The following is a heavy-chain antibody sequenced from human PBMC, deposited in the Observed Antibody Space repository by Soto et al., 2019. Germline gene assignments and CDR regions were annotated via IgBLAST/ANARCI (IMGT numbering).Heavy chain of an antibody. Sequence: PSETLSLTCAVYGGSFSGYYWSWIRQPPGKGLEWIGEINHSGSTNYNPSLKSRVTISVDTSKNQFSLKLSSVTAADTAVYYCARSSFGSGSPSRMSRYNWFDPWGQGTLVTVSS. D-gene: IGHD3-10*01. J-gene: IGHJ5*02. CDR1: GGSFSGYY. V-gene: IGHV4-34*01. CDR3: ARSSFGSGSPSRMSRYNWFDP. CDR2: INHSGST.